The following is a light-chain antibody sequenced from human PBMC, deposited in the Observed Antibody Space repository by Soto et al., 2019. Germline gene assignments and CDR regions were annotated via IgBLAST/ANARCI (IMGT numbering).Light chain of an antibody. J-gene: IGKJ1*01. CDR1: QSVSSSQ. CDR3: QKDGGSQKWT. V-gene: IGKV3-20*01. CDR2: GVS. Sequence: EIVLTQSPGTLSLSPGERATLSCRASQSVSSSQLAWYQQKPGQAPRLLIHGVSTRDTGIPDRFSGSGSGTDFTLTISRLEPEDFAVYYCQKDGGSQKWTFGQGTKVEI.